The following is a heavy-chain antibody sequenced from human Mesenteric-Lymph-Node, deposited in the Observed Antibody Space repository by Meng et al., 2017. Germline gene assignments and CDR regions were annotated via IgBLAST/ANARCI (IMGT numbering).Heavy chain of an antibody. CDR3: AGRQTIAVAVWYFAY. CDR2: FDPEDGET. CDR1: GYTLTELS. V-gene: IGHV1-24*01. D-gene: IGHD6-19*01. Sequence: ASVKVSCKVSGYTLTELSMHWVRQAPGKGLEWMGGFDPEDGETIYAQKFQGRVTMTEDTSTDTAYMELSSLRSEDTAVYYCAGRQTIAVAVWYFAYWGQGNLVNGAS. J-gene: IGHJ4*02.